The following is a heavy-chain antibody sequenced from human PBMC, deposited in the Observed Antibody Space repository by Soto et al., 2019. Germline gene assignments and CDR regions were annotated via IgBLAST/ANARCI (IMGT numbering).Heavy chain of an antibody. CDR3: ARHVLQLERIDYYYGMDV. J-gene: IGHJ6*02. D-gene: IGHD1-1*01. V-gene: IGHV1-18*01. CDR1: GYTFTSYG. CDR2: ISAYNGNT. Sequence: VKVSCKASGYTFTSYGISWVRQAPGQGLEWMGWISAYNGNTNYAQKLQGRVTITTDTSTSTAYMELRSLRSDDTAVYYCARHVLQLERIDYYYGMDVWGQGTTVTVSS.